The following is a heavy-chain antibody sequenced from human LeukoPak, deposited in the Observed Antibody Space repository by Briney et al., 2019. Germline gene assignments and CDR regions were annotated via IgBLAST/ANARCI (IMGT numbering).Heavy chain of an antibody. CDR2: IIPVSGVT. J-gene: IGHJ3*02. Sequence: ASVKVSCKASGGSFTTYPITWVRQAPGQGLEWMGRIIPVSGVTKYAQKLQGRVTITADKSTSTAYMELRSLRSEDTAVYYCAAELYGVYTDCCTFHIWGQGTTVTVSS. CDR3: AAELYGVYTDCCTFHI. V-gene: IGHV1-69*04. D-gene: IGHD4-17*01. CDR1: GGSFTTYP.